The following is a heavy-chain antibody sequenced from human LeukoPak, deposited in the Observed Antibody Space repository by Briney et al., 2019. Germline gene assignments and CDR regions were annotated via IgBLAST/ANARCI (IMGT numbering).Heavy chain of an antibody. V-gene: IGHV4-34*01. CDR2: INHSGST. CDR1: GGSFSDYY. D-gene: IGHD3-10*01. CDR3: ARSDGYGLVGI. J-gene: IGHJ3*02. Sequence: SETLSLTCAVYGGSFSDYYWSWIRQAPGQGLEWIEEINHSGSTSYNPSLKSRVSISVDTSKNQFSLKLTSVTAADTAVYYCARSDGYGLVGIWGQGTMVTVSS.